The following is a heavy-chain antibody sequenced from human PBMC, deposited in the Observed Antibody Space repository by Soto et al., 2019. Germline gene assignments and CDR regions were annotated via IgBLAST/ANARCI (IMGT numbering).Heavy chain of an antibody. CDR3: VKGRYYYDSSGYYSGFDY. D-gene: IGHD3-22*01. Sequence: QVQLVESGGGVVKPGRSLRLSCAASGFTFSSYGMHWVRQAPGKGLEWVAVISYDGSNKYYADSVKGRFTISRDNSKNTMYMQMNSLRAEDTAVYYCVKGRYYYDSSGYYSGFDYWGQGTLVTVSS. V-gene: IGHV3-30*18. J-gene: IGHJ4*02. CDR2: ISYDGSNK. CDR1: GFTFSSYG.